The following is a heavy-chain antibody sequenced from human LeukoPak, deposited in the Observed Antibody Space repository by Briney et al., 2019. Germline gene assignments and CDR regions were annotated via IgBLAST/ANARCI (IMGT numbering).Heavy chain of an antibody. CDR3: AGDGGGVSSWVSH. Sequence: PGESLRISCKGSGYSFSSYWISSVRQMPGKGLEWMGRIDPGDSFTKYRPSLEGRVTISADKSLSTVYLQWSSLKASDTAIYYCAGDGGGVSSWVSHWGQGTLVTVSS. J-gene: IGHJ4*02. V-gene: IGHV5-10-1*01. CDR1: GYSFSSYW. D-gene: IGHD2-8*02. CDR2: IDPGDSFT.